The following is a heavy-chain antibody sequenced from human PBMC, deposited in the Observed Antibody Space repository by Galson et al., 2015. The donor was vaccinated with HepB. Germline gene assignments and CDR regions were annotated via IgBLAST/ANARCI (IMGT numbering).Heavy chain of an antibody. Sequence: LSLTCTVSGGSISSGDYYWSWIRQPPGKGLEWIGYIYYSGSTYYNPSLKSRVTISVDTSKNQFSLKLSSVTAADTAVYYCARIRGAYNWFDPWGQGTLVTVSS. V-gene: IGHV4-30-4*01. J-gene: IGHJ5*02. D-gene: IGHD5-18*01. CDR3: ARIRGAYNWFDP. CDR2: IYYSGST. CDR1: GGSISSGDYY.